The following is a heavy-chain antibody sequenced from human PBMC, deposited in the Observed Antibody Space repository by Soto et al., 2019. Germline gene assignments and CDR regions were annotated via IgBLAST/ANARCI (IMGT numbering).Heavy chain of an antibody. CDR3: AHRYAIQYCFDY. CDR2: IYWDDIN. CDR1: GFALSTSGVG. J-gene: IGHJ4*02. V-gene: IGHV2-5*02. D-gene: IGHD2-8*01. Sequence: QITLKESGPTLVKPTQTLTLTCTFSGFALSTSGVGVGWIRQPPGKALEWLALIYWDDINSYSPSLKSRLTITKDTSKSQVVLTMTNMDPVDTASYYCAHRYAIQYCFDYWGQGTLVTVSS.